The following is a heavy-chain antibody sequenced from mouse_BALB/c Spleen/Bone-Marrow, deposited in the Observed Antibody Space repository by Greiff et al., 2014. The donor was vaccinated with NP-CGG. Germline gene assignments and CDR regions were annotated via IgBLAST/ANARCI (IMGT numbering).Heavy chain of an antibody. CDR2: IYPYNGNT. Sequence: EVQPQQSGPELVKPGASVKISCKASGYTFTDYNMHWVKQNHGKSLEWIGYIYPYNGNTGYNQKFKSKATLTVDNSSSTAYMELRSLTSEDSAVYYCARGVYYDYDVWFANWGQGTLVTVSA. CDR1: GYTFTDYN. J-gene: IGHJ3*01. V-gene: IGHV1S29*02. CDR3: ARGVYYDYDVWFAN. D-gene: IGHD2-4*01.